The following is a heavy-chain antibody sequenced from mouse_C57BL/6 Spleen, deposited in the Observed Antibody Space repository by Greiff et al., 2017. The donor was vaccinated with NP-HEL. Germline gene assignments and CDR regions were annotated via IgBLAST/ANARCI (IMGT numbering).Heavy chain of an antibody. V-gene: IGHV1-64*01. CDR3: ATSRYYGSSPAWFAY. D-gene: IGHD1-1*01. CDR2: IHPNSGST. J-gene: IGHJ3*01. Sequence: QVQLQQPGAELVKPGASVKLSCKASGYTFTSYWMHWVKQRPGQGLEWIGMIHPNSGSTNYNEKFKDKATLTVDKSSSTAYMQLSSLTSEDSAVYYCATSRYYGSSPAWFAYWGQGTLVTVSA. CDR1: GYTFTSYW.